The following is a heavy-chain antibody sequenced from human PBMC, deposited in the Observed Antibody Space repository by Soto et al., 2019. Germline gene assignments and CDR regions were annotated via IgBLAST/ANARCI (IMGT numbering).Heavy chain of an antibody. Sequence: EVQLVESGGGLVKPGGSLRLSCAASGFTFSSYSMNWVRQAPGKGLEWVSSISSSSSYIYYADSVKGRFTISRDNAKNSLYLQMNSLRAEDTDVYYCARDRDSYGDYEDAFDIWGQGTMVTVSS. J-gene: IGHJ3*02. CDR2: ISSSSSYI. V-gene: IGHV3-21*01. D-gene: IGHD4-17*01. CDR3: ARDRDSYGDYEDAFDI. CDR1: GFTFSSYS.